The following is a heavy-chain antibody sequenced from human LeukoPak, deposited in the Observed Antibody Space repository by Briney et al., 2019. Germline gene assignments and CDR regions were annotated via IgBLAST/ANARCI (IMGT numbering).Heavy chain of an antibody. CDR2: LYPGGDSDA. J-gene: IGHJ4*02. V-gene: IGHV5-51*01. CDR3: ATSTGGAYFHY. Sequence: PGESLKISCKGSGYGFTNYWIAWVRQMPGKGLEFMGMLYPGGDSDASYGPSFQGQVTISADKSITTAYLQWSSLKASDTATYYCATSTGGAYFHYWGQGTLVTVSS. D-gene: IGHD3-16*01. CDR1: GYGFTNYW.